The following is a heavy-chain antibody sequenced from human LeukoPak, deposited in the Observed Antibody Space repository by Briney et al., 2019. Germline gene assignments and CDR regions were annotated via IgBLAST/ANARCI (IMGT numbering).Heavy chain of an antibody. Sequence: PGGSLRLSCAASGFTFSGYWMQWVRQAPGKGLVWVSRINGDGSGTSYADSVKGRFTISRDSAENTLYLQMNSLRADDTAVYYCARVGGSWFSDYWGQGTLVTVSS. V-gene: IGHV3-74*01. CDR1: GFTFSGYW. D-gene: IGHD6-13*01. CDR2: INGDGSGT. CDR3: ARVGGSWFSDY. J-gene: IGHJ4*02.